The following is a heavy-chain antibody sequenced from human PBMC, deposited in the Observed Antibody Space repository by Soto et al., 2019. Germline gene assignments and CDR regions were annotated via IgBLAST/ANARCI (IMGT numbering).Heavy chain of an antibody. CDR3: PRVSVYYHISGYYSFDY. J-gene: IGHJ4*02. CDR2: IFSSHED. Sequence: SGPTLVNPTETLTLTCAVSGFSLTNPRMGVSWIRQPAGRALEWLAHIFSSHEDSYSPSLKNRLTISKDTSKSQVVLTMTHMDPADTATYYCPRVSVYYHISGYYSFDYWGQGTLVTVSS. V-gene: IGHV2-26*01. D-gene: IGHD3-22*01. CDR1: GFSLTNPRMG.